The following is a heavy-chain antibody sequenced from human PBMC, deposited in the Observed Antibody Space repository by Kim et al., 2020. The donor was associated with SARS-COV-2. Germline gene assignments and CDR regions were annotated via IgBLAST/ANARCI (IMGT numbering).Heavy chain of an antibody. J-gene: IGHJ3*02. Sequence: SIKRPITISVDTSKKQFSLKLSSVTAADTAVYYCARGDTIFGVVINAFDIWGQGTMVTVSS. D-gene: IGHD3-3*01. V-gene: IGHV4-31*01. CDR3: ARGDTIFGVVINAFDI.